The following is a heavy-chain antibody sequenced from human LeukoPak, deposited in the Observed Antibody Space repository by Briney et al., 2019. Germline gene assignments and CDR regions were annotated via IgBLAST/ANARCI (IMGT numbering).Heavy chain of an antibody. D-gene: IGHD3-16*02. CDR3: ARDNSVGDIAWWFDP. V-gene: IGHV1-46*01. Sequence: AAVKVSCKASGYSFTSHYMHWVRQAPGQGLEWMGLINPSGSSTLYAQKFQGRVTMTRDMSTTTDYMELSSLRSEDTAVYYCARDNSVGDIAWWFDPWGQGTLVTVSS. CDR1: GYSFTSHY. CDR2: INPSGSST. J-gene: IGHJ5*02.